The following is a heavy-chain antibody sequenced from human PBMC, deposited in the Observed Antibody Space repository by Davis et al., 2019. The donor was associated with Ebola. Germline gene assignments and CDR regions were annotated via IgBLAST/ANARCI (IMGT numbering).Heavy chain of an antibody. CDR1: GFTFSRYG. CDR3: AAADIVVVVDGTSYPHAFDT. Sequence: GGSLRLSCAASGFTFSRYGMHWVRQAPGKGLAWVAVISYDGSNKYYADSVKGRFTISRDNSKNTLYLQMNSLRAEDTAVYYCAAADIVVVVDGTSYPHAFDTWGQGTVVTVSS. D-gene: IGHD2-15*01. CDR2: ISYDGSNK. V-gene: IGHV3-30*03. J-gene: IGHJ3*02.